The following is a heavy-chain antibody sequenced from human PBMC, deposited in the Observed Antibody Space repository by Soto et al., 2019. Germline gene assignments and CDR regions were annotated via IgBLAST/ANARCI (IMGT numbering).Heavy chain of an antibody. V-gene: IGHV4-39*01. CDR2: IYYSGST. Sequence: LSLTCTVSGGSISSSSYYWGWIRQPPGKGLEWIGSIYYSGSTYYSPSLKSRVTISVDTSKNQFSLKLSSVTAADTAVYYCARRLYYDSSGFEGGGMDVWGQGTTVTVSS. J-gene: IGHJ6*02. CDR1: GGSISSSSYY. D-gene: IGHD3-22*01. CDR3: ARRLYYDSSGFEGGGMDV.